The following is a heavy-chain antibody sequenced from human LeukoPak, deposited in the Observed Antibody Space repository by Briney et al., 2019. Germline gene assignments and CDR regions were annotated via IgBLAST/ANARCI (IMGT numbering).Heavy chain of an antibody. D-gene: IGHD3-10*01. CDR2: INPSGGST. CDR3: ARDGNYYGSGSYYMRSNWFDP. CDR1: GYTFTSYY. J-gene: IGHJ5*02. V-gene: IGHV1-46*01. Sequence: ASVKVSCKASGYTFTSYYMHWVRQAPGQGLEWMGIINPSGGSTCYAQKFQGRVTMTRDTSTSTVYMELSSLRSEDTAVYYCARDGNYYGSGSYYMRSNWFDPWGQGTLVTVSS.